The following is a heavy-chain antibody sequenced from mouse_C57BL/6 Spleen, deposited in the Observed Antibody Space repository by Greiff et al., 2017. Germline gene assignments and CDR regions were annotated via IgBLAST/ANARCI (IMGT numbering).Heavy chain of an antibody. Sequence: QVQLKESGAELVRPGASVTLSCKASGYTFTDYEMHWVKQTPVHGLEWIGAIDPETGGTAYNQKFKGKAILTADKSSSTAYMELRSLTSEDSAVYYCTDGNGYWGQGTTLTVSS. D-gene: IGHD2-1*01. CDR3: TDGNGY. CDR1: GYTFTDYE. J-gene: IGHJ2*01. V-gene: IGHV1-15*01. CDR2: IDPETGGT.